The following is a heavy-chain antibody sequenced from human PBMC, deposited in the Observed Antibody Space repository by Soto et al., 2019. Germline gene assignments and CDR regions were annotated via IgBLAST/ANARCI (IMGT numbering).Heavy chain of an antibody. V-gene: IGHV4-30-4*01. J-gene: IGHJ5*02. Sequence: PSETLSLTCTVSGGSISSGDYYWSWIRQPPGKGLEWIGYIYYSGSTYYNPSLKSRVTISVDTSKNQFSLKLSSVTAADTAVYYCARLSHDILTGPNWFDPWGQGTLVTVSS. CDR1: GGSISSGDYY. CDR3: ARLSHDILTGPNWFDP. CDR2: IYYSGST. D-gene: IGHD3-9*01.